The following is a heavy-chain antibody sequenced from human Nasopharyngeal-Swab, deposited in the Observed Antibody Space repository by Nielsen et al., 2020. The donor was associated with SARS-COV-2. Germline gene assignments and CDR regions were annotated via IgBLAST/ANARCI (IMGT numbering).Heavy chain of an antibody. CDR3: ARRGDYIWGSYRKPIDY. J-gene: IGHJ4*02. V-gene: IGHV4-34*01. D-gene: IGHD3-16*02. CDR2: INHSGST. Sequence: WIPQPPGKGLEWIGEINHSGSTNYNPSLKSRVTISVDTSKNQFSLKLSSVTAADTAVYYCARRGDYIWGSYRKPIDYWGQGTLVTVSS.